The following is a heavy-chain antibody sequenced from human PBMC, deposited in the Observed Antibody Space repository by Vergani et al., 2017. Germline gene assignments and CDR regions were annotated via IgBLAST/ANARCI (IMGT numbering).Heavy chain of an antibody. J-gene: IGHJ4*02. CDR2: IRSKAYGGTT. D-gene: IGHD3-16*01. CDR3: TRGRSYDYIWGTPGY. Sequence: EVQLVESGGGLVQPGGSLRLSCAASGFTFSDYYMSWFRQAPGKGLEWVGFIRSKAYGGTTEYAASVKGRFTISRDDSKSIAYLQMNSLKTEDTAVYYCTRGRSYDYIWGTPGYWGQGTLVTVSS. CDR1: GFTFSDYY. V-gene: IGHV3-49*03.